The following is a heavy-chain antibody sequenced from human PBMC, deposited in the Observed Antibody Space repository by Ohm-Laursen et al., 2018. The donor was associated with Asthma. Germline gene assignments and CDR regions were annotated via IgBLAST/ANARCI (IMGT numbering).Heavy chain of an antibody. CDR3: ARIGPEWELPGREYSLHH. J-gene: IGHJ1*01. D-gene: IGHD1-26*01. V-gene: IGHV3-21*01. CDR2: ISTASTFI. CDR1: GYTFSLYS. Sequence: SLRLSCAASGYTFSLYSIHWVRQIPGKGLEWVASISTASTFIYYSDSVRGRFTTSRDNAWHSVYLQMNSLRAEDTALYYCARIGPEWELPGREYSLHHWGEGTLVTVSS.